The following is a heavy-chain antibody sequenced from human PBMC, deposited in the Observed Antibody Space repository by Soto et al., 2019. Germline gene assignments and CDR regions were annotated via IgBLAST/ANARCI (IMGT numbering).Heavy chain of an antibody. Sequence: EVQLLESGGGLVQPGGSLRLSCEASGFIFSRHSMNWVRQAPGKGLEWVSSINGGGGSTYYADSVKGRLTISRDNSDNTLFLHMTSLRADDTPVYYCSRSQPPYNWNDGTLDYCGQGILVTVSS. V-gene: IGHV3-23*01. CDR1: GFIFSRHS. J-gene: IGHJ4*02. CDR2: INGGGGST. D-gene: IGHD1-1*01. CDR3: SRSQPPYNWNDGTLDY.